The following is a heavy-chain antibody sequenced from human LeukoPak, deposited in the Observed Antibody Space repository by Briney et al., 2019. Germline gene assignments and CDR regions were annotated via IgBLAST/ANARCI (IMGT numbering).Heavy chain of an antibody. Sequence: SETLSLTCTVSGGSISSSSYYWGWIRQPPGKGLEWIGNTYYGGDTYYNPSLKSRVTISVDTSKNQFSLELNSVTAADTAVYYCARDLRMASNYYYGMDVWGQGTTVTVSS. D-gene: IGHD5-24*01. CDR1: GGSISSSSYY. CDR2: TYYGGDT. J-gene: IGHJ6*02. CDR3: ARDLRMASNYYYGMDV. V-gene: IGHV4-39*07.